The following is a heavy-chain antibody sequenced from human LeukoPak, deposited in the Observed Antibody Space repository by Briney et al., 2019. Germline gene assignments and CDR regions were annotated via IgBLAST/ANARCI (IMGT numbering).Heavy chain of an antibody. CDR3: ARSTKRYCSGGSCCPADY. CDR2: ISYDGSNK. Sequence: GGSLRLSCAVSGLTFSISGIHWVRQAPGKGLEWVAVISYDGSNKYYADSVKGRFTISRDNSKNTLYLQMNSLRAEDTAVYYCARSTKRYCSGGSCCPADYWGQGTLVTVSS. V-gene: IGHV3-30*19. CDR1: GLTFSISG. D-gene: IGHD2-15*01. J-gene: IGHJ4*02.